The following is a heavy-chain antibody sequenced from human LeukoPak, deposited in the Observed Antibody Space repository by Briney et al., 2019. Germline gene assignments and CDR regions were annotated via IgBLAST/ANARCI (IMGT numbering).Heavy chain of an antibody. CDR2: INHTGST. CDR1: GGSFSGYY. Sequence: PSETLSLTWAVYGGSFSGYYWSWIRQPPGKGLEWIGEINHTGSTNYNPSLKSRVTISVDTSKNQFSLKLSSVTAADTAMYYCARGEAGYCSSTSCYGFRWFDPWGQGTLVTVSS. D-gene: IGHD2-2*01. V-gene: IGHV4-34*01. J-gene: IGHJ5*02. CDR3: ARGEAGYCSSTSCYGFRWFDP.